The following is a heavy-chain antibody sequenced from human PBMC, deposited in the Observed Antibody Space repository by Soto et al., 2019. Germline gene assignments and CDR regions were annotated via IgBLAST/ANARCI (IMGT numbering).Heavy chain of an antibody. J-gene: IGHJ5*02. CDR3: ARATSGVAVAGTVLVDP. V-gene: IGHV3-30-3*01. CDR1: GFTFSSYA. CDR2: LSYDGSNK. Sequence: QVQLVESGGGVVQPGRSLRLSCAASGFTFSSYAMHWVRQAPGKGLEWVAVLSYDGSNKYYADYVKGRFTISRDNSKNTLYLQMNSLRAEDTAVYYCARATSGVAVAGTVLVDPGGQGTLVTVSS. D-gene: IGHD6-19*01.